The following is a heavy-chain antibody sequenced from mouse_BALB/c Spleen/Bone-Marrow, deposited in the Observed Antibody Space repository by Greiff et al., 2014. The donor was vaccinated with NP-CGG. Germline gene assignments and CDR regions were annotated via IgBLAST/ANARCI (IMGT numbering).Heavy chain of an antibody. Sequence: EVQLQQSGAELVKPGASVKISCKASGYIFTDYNMDWVKQSHGTSLEWIGDINPNYDTTNYNQKFKGKTTLTVDKSSSTAYMELRSLTSEDTAVYYCARKVRRYFDVWGAGTTVTVSS. J-gene: IGHJ1*01. CDR3: ARKVRRYFDV. CDR1: GYIFTDYN. D-gene: IGHD2-14*01. CDR2: INPNYDTT. V-gene: IGHV1-18*01.